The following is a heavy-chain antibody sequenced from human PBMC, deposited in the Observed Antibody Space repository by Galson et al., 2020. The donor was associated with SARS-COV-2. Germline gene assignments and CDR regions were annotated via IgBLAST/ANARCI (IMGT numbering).Heavy chain of an antibody. CDR3: ARRHYFDWYFDL. J-gene: IGHJ2*01. D-gene: IGHD3-10*01. CDR1: GYSFTSHW. V-gene: IGHV5-51*01. CDR2: IYPGDSDT. Sequence: GESLKISCKGSGYSFTSHWIAWVRQMPGKGLEWIGIIYPGDSDTRYSPSFQGQVTISADKSISTAYLQWSSLKASDTAMYYCARRHYFDWYFDLWGSGARVSVSS.